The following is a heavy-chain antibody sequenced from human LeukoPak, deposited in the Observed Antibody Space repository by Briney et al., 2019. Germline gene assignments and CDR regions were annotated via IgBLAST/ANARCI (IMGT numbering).Heavy chain of an antibody. CDR1: GGSFSGYY. CDR2: INHSGST. V-gene: IGHV4-34*01. Sequence: SETLSLTCAVYGGSFSGYYRSWIRQPPGKGLEWIGEINHSGSTNYNPSLKSRVTISVDTSKNQFSLKLSSVTAADTSVYYCARGRYNWKYWGQGTLVTVSS. J-gene: IGHJ4*02. CDR3: ARGRYNWKY. D-gene: IGHD1-1*01.